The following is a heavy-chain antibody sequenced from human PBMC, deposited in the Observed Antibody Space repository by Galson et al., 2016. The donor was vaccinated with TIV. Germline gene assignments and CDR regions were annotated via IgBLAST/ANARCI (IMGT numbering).Heavy chain of an antibody. V-gene: IGHV3-9*01. CDR2: ITWNSVGI. J-gene: IGHJ3*02. Sequence: SLRLSCAASGFTFDDYGMHWVRQPPGKGLEWVSGITWNSVGIDYADSVKGRFTISRDNAKNSLYLQMNSLRPDDTALYYCLRDSEVARGGDAFDIWGQGTMVTVSS. CDR3: LRDSEVARGGDAFDI. CDR1: GFTFDDYG. D-gene: IGHD2-15*01.